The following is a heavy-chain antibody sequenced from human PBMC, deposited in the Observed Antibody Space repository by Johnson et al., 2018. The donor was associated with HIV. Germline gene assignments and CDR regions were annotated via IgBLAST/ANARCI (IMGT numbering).Heavy chain of an antibody. D-gene: IGHD6-19*01. CDR3: ARVVGSGWYRGAFDI. V-gene: IGHV3-7*01. J-gene: IGHJ3*02. Sequence: VKLVESGGGLVQAGGSLRLSCAASGFTFSRYWMSWVRQAPGKGLEWVANIKQDGSEKYYLDSVKGRFTISRDNAKNSLYVQMNSLIAEDTAVYYCARVVGSGWYRGAFDILGQGTMVTVSS. CDR2: IKQDGSEK. CDR1: GFTFSRYW.